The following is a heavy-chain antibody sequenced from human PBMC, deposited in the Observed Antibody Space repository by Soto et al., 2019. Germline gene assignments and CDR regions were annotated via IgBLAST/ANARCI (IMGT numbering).Heavy chain of an antibody. CDR2: IAYDSSKK. D-gene: IGHD2-15*01. CDR3: ASPYCSGGSCYLTEYFQY. CDR1: GFSFSYYA. J-gene: IGHJ1*01. V-gene: IGHV3-30*03. Sequence: QVQLVESGGGVVQPGRSVRLSCAASGFSFSYYAMHWVRQAPGKGLEWVAVIAYDSSKKYYADSVKGRFTISRDNSKNTLCLQMNSLRDDDTAVYYCASPYCSGGSCYLTEYFQYWGQGTLVTVSS.